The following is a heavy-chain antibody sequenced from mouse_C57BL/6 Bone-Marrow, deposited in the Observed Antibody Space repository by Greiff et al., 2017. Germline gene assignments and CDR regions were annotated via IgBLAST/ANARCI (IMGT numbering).Heavy chain of an antibody. CDR3: ARNRYYGSRPYYYAMDY. J-gene: IGHJ4*01. Sequence: VKLVESGPGLVQPSQSLSITCTASGFSLTSYGVHWVRQSPGKGLEWLGVIWSGGSTDYNAAFISRLSISKDNSKSQVFFKMNSLQADDTAIYYCARNRYYGSRPYYYAMDYWGQGTSVTVSS. CDR1: GFSLTSYG. CDR2: IWSGGST. V-gene: IGHV2-2*01. D-gene: IGHD1-1*01.